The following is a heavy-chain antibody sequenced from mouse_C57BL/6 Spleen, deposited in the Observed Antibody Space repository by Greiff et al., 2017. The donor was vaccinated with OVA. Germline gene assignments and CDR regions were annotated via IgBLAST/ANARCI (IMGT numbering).Heavy chain of an antibody. CDR1: GYTFTSYW. V-gene: IGHV1-55*01. CDR2: IYPGSGST. CDR3: ARETTVGVYAMDY. D-gene: IGHD1-1*01. Sequence: VQLQQPGAELVKPGASVKMSCKASGYTFTSYWITWVKQRPGQGLEWIGDIYPGSGSTNYNEKFKSKATLTVDTSSSTAYMQLSSLTSEDSAVYYCARETTVGVYAMDYWGQGTSVTVSS. J-gene: IGHJ4*01.